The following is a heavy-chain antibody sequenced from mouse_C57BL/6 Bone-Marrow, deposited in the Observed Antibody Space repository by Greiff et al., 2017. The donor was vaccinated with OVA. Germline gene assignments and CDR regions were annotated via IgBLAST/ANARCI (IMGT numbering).Heavy chain of an antibody. CDR1: GYTFTSYL. CDR2: IYPGSGST. Sequence: QVQLQQPGAELVKPGASVKMSCKASGYTFTSYLITWVKQRPGQGLEWIGDIYPGSGSTNYNEKFKSKATLTVDTSSSTAYMQLSSLTSEDSAVYYCARCYYYGSHWYFDVWGTGTTVTVSS. V-gene: IGHV1-55*01. J-gene: IGHJ1*03. D-gene: IGHD1-1*01. CDR3: ARCYYYGSHWYFDV.